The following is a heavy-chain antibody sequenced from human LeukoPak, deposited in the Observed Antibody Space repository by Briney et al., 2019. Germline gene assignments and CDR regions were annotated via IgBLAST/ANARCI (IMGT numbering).Heavy chain of an antibody. Sequence: GGSLRLSCAASGFTFSSYAMSWVRQAPGKGLEWVSAIGGSGGSTYYADSVKGRFTISRDNSKNTLYLQMNSLRAEDTAVYYCAKDPDGGNYFDYWGQGTLVTVSS. CDR2: IGGSGGST. CDR1: GFTFSSYA. CDR3: AKDPDGGNYFDY. J-gene: IGHJ4*02. D-gene: IGHD3-16*01. V-gene: IGHV3-23*01.